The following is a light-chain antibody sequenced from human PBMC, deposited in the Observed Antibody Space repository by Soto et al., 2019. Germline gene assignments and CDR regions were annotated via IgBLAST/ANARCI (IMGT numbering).Light chain of an antibody. CDR3: SSYAGRHVWV. J-gene: IGLJ3*02. CDR1: SSDV. CDR2: DVY. V-gene: IGLV2-11*01. Sequence: QSALTQSRSLSGTPGQSVTISCTGTSSDVSWYQHHPGKAPKLMIYDVYKRPSGVPDRFSGSKSGNTASLTISGLQAEDEGDYCCSSYAGRHVWVFGGGTKLTVL.